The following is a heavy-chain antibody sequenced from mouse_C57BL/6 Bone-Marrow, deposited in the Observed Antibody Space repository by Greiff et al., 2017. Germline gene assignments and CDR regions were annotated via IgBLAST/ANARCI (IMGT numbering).Heavy chain of an antibody. CDR2: IYPGNGDT. J-gene: IGHJ3*01. CDR3: ARAGRLTGTTWFAY. D-gene: IGHD4-1*01. V-gene: IGHV1-12*01. CDR1: GYTFTSYN. Sequence: LQQSGAELVRPGASVKMSCKASGYTFTSYNMHWVKQTPRQGLEWIGAIYPGNGDTSYNQKFKGKATLTVDKSSSTAYMQLSSLTSEDSAVYYCARAGRLTGTTWFAYWGQGTLVTVSA.